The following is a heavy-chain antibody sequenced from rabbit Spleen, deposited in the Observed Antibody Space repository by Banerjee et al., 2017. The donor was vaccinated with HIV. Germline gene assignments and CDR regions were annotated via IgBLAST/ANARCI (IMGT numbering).Heavy chain of an antibody. V-gene: IGHV1S40*01. Sequence: QSLEESGGDLVKPGASLTLTCTASGFSFSSTSYMCWVRQAPGKGLEWIACIDTGSGDNTYYATWAKGRFTISKTSSTTVTLQMTSLTAADTATYFCARDSQYASYAGFGYATLDYGMDLWGQGTLVTVS. J-gene: IGHJ6*01. CDR2: IDTGSGDNT. CDR1: GFSFSSTSY. D-gene: IGHD6-1*01. CDR3: ARDSQYASYAGFGYATLDYGMDL.